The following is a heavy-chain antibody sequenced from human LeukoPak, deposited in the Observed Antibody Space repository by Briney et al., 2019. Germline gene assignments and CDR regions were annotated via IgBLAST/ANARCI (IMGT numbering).Heavy chain of an antibody. Sequence: GGSLRLSCAASGFTFSSYGMHWVRQAPGKGLEWVAFIRYDGSNKYYADSVKGRFTISRDNSKNTLYLQMNSLRAEDTAVYYCAKDIAAAPQGDYWGQGTLVTVSS. CDR3: AKDIAAAPQGDY. CDR2: IRYDGSNK. D-gene: IGHD6-13*01. V-gene: IGHV3-30*02. CDR1: GFTFSSYG. J-gene: IGHJ4*02.